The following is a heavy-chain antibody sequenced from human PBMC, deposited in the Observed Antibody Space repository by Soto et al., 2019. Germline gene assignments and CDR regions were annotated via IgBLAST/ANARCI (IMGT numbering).Heavy chain of an antibody. V-gene: IGHV3-23*01. J-gene: IGHJ4*02. CDR1: GFTFSSYA. CDR2: ISGSGGST. CDR3: AKDLKGVFQQQLAIDDY. D-gene: IGHD6-13*01. Sequence: EVQLLESGGGLVQPGGSLRLSCAASGFTFSSYAMSWVRQAPGKGLEWVSAISGSGGSTYYADSVKGRFTISRDNSKNTLYLKINSMRAEDTAVYYCAKDLKGVFQQQLAIDDYWGQGTLVTVSS.